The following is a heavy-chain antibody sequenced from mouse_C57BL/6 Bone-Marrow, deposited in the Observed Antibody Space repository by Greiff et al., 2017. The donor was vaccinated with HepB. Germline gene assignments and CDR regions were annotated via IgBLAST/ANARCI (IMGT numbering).Heavy chain of an antibody. CDR3: ATNYGSSLYWYFDV. CDR2: IWSDGST. CDR1: GFSLTSYG. Sequence: VHLVESGPGLVAPSQSLSITCTVSGFSLTSYGVHWVRQPPGKGLEWLVVIWSDGSTTYNSALKSRLSISKDNSKSQVFLKMYSLQTGDTAMYYCATNYGSSLYWYFDVWGTGTTVTVSS. V-gene: IGHV2-6*03. J-gene: IGHJ1*03. D-gene: IGHD1-1*01.